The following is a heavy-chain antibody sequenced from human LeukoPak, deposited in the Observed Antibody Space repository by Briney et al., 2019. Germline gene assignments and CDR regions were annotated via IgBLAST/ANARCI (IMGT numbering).Heavy chain of an antibody. D-gene: IGHD2-15*01. J-gene: IGHJ4*02. CDR2: INHSGST. Sequence: SETLSLTCTVFGGSISTSNYYWGWIRQPPGKGLEWMGEINHSGSTNYNPSLKSRVTISVDTSKNQFSLKLSSVTAADTAVYYCAIQGGIVAETWGQGTLVTVSS. CDR3: AIQGGIVAET. CDR1: GGSISTSNYY. V-gene: IGHV4-39*01.